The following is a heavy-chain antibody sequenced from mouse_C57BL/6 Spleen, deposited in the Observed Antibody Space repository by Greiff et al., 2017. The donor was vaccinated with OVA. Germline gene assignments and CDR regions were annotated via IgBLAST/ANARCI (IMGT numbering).Heavy chain of an antibody. V-gene: IGHV3-6*01. CDR2: ISYDGSN. J-gene: IGHJ2*01. D-gene: IGHD1-1*01. CDR1: GYSITSGYY. Sequence: EVQLQESGPGLVKPSQSLSLTCSVTGYSITSGYYWNWIRQFPGNKLEWMGYISYDGSNNYNPSLKNRISITRDTSKNQFFLKLNSVTTEDTATYYCARDEVYYGSFDYWGQGTTLTVAS. CDR3: ARDEVYYGSFDY.